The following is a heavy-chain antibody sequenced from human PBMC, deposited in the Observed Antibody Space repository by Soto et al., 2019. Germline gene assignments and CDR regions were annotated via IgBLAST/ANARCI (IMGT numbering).Heavy chain of an antibody. J-gene: IGHJ4*02. CDR3: ARYIALSGTFYFDY. CDR1: GGSISSSY. D-gene: IGHD6-19*01. V-gene: IGHV4-59*08. Sequence: SETLSLTCTVSGGSISSSYWSWIRQPPGKGLEWIGYIYDSGSTYYNSSLKSRVTMSVDTSKNQFSLKLSSVTAADTAVYYCARYIALSGTFYFDYWGQGALVTVSS. CDR2: IYDSGST.